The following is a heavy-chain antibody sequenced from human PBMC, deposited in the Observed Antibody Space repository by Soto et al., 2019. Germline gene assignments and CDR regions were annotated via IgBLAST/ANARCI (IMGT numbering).Heavy chain of an antibody. CDR1: GFTFSSYA. D-gene: IGHD3-22*01. J-gene: IGHJ4*02. CDR2: ISYDGSNK. V-gene: IGHV3-30-3*01. CDR3: ARDHDSSGYADY. Sequence: LRLSCAASGFTFSSYAMHWVRQAPGKGLEWVAVISYDGSNKYYADSVKGRFTISRDNSKNTLYLQMNSLRAEDTAVYYCARDHDSSGYADYWGQGTLVTVSS.